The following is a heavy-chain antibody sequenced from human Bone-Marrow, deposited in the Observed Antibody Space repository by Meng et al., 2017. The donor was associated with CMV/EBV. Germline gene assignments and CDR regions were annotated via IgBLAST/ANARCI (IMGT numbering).Heavy chain of an antibody. J-gene: IGHJ4*01. CDR1: GFTFSSYA. Sequence: GSLRLSCSASGFTFSSYAMHRVRQAPGKGLEWVAVISYDGSNKYYADSVKGRFTISRDNSNNTLYLQMNSLRAEDTAVYYFARDNYGIDDAFDCWGQGTLVTFSS. V-gene: IGHV3-30*04. D-gene: IGHD3-10*01. CDR3: ARDNYGIDDAFDC. CDR2: ISYDGSNK.